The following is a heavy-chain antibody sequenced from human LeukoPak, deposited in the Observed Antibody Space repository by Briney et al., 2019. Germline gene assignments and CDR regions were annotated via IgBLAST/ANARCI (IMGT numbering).Heavy chain of an antibody. CDR2: ISSSSSYI. D-gene: IGHD4-17*01. V-gene: IGHV3-21*01. CDR3: ARAHDYGDNMIDY. J-gene: IGHJ4*02. CDR1: GFTFSSYS. Sequence: GGSLRLSCAASGFTFSSYSMNWVRQAPGKGLEWVSSISSSSSYIYYADSVKGRFTISRDNAKNSLYLQMNSLRAEDTAVYYCARAHDYGDNMIDYWGQGTLVTVSS.